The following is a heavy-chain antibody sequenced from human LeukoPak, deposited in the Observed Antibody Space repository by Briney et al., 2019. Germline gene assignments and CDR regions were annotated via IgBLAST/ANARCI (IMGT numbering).Heavy chain of an antibody. V-gene: IGHV1-69*05. Sequence: SVKVSCKASGGTFSSYAISWVRQAPGQGLEWMGGIIPIFGTANYAQKFQGRVTITTDESTSTAYMELRSLKSDDTAVYYCAGGILSDDTLTGPWGQGTLVTVSS. CDR2: IIPIFGTA. J-gene: IGHJ5*02. CDR1: GGTFSSYA. CDR3: AGGILSDDTLTGP. D-gene: IGHD3-9*01.